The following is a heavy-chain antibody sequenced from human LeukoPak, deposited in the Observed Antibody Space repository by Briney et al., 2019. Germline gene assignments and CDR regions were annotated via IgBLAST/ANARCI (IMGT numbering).Heavy chain of an antibody. CDR3: AKSGGYGLIDY. Sequence: SETLSLTCTVSGASISGCGYYWGWIRQPPGKGLEWIGNIYDSGSTYYNASLQSRVTISIDTPKNQFSLRLSSVTAADTAMYYCAKSGGYGLIDYWGQGTLVTVSS. J-gene: IGHJ4*02. CDR2: IYDSGST. CDR1: GASISGCGYY. V-gene: IGHV4-39*01. D-gene: IGHD1-26*01.